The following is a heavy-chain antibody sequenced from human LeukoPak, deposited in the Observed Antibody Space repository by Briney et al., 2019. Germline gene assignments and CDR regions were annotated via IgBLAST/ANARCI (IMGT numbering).Heavy chain of an antibody. CDR2: VSLSGLT. J-gene: IGHJ4*02. V-gene: IGHV4-4*02. CDR1: GGSITSTYW. CDR3: SRENGAFSPFGY. Sequence: SGTLSLTCGVSGGSITSTYWWSWVRQPPGQGLEWIGEVSLSGLTNYNPSLSSRVIMALDTSKNHLSLNLTSVTAADTAVYYCSRENGAFSPFGYWGQGTLVTVP. D-gene: IGHD2-8*01.